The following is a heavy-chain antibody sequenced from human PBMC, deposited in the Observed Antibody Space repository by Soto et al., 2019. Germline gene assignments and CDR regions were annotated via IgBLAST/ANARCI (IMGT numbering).Heavy chain of an antibody. J-gene: IGHJ6*03. CDR1: EFILSDCA. Sequence: PGGSLRLTCANSEFILSDCAMNWVRQAPGKGLEWVSYISSSSSVIDYADSVKGRFTVSRDNARNSLYLQMNSLRAEDTAVYYCARDLSWGSNWYYYMDVWGKGTTVTVSS. CDR2: ISSSSSVI. CDR3: ARDLSWGSNWYYYMDV. V-gene: IGHV3-48*01. D-gene: IGHD7-27*01.